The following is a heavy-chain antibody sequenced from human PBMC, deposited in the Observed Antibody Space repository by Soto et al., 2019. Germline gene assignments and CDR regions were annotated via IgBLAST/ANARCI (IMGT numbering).Heavy chain of an antibody. V-gene: IGHV3-33*01. CDR2: IWYDGSNK. Sequence: QVQLVESGGGVVQPGRSLRLSCAASGFTFSSYGMHWVRQAPGKWLEWVAVIWYDGSNKYYADSVKGRFTISRDNSKNTLYLQMNSLRAEDTAVYYCARDPGSSTSWFYYYYYMDVWGKGTTVTVSS. CDR1: GFTFSSYG. CDR3: ARDPGSSTSWFYYYYYMDV. D-gene: IGHD2-2*01. J-gene: IGHJ6*03.